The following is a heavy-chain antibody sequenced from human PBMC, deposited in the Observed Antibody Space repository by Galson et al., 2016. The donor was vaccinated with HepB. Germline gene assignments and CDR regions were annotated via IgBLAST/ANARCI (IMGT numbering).Heavy chain of an antibody. Sequence: ETLSLTCAVSGASISNNYWWSWVRQSPEKGLEWIGEIYQTGTANYNPSFTSRATISVDTSKNQISLRLDSVTVADTAVYYCARGTLGTTATMAFDYWGQGTLVSVSS. CDR1: GASISNNYW. D-gene: IGHD1-26*01. V-gene: IGHV4-4*02. CDR3: ARGTLGTTATMAFDY. CDR2: IYQTGTA. J-gene: IGHJ4*02.